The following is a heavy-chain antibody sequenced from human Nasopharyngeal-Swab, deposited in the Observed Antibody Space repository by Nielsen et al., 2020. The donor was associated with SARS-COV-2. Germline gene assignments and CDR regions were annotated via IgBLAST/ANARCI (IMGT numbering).Heavy chain of an antibody. V-gene: IGHV3-15*01. Sequence: GGSLRLSCAASGFTFSNAWMSWVRQAPGKGLEWVGRIKSKTDGGTTDYAAPVKGRFTISRDDSKNTLYLQMNSLKTEDTAVYYCTTDPQQWLVEYYYYMDAWGKGTTVTVSS. CDR2: IKSKTDGGTT. D-gene: IGHD6-19*01. CDR1: GFTFSNAW. CDR3: TTDPQQWLVEYYYYMDA. J-gene: IGHJ6*03.